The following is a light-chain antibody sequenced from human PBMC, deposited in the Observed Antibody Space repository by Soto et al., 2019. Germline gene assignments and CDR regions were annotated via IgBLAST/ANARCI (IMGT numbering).Light chain of an antibody. V-gene: IGKV3D-15*01. CDR3: QQYNKWPPIT. Sequence: EIVMTQSPATLSVSPGERATLSCRASQSVSANLAWYQHKPGQAPRLLIYDASNRATGIPARFSGSGSGTEFTLTISSLQSEDFAVYFCQQYNKWPPITFGQGTRLEI. CDR1: QSVSAN. J-gene: IGKJ5*01. CDR2: DAS.